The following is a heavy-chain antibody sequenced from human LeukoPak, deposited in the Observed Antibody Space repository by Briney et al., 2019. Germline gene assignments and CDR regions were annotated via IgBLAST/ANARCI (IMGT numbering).Heavy chain of an antibody. CDR2: ISGSGGST. D-gene: IGHD3-10*01. CDR1: GFTFSSYG. CDR3: AKRAKVRPSDYGSGPNYYYYYMDV. J-gene: IGHJ6*03. V-gene: IGHV3-23*01. Sequence: NPGGTLRLSCAASGFTFSSYGMSWVRQAPGKGLEWVSAISGSGGSTYYADSVKGRFTISRDNSKNTLYLQMNSLRAEDTAVYYCAKRAKVRPSDYGSGPNYYYYYMDVWGKGTTVTISS.